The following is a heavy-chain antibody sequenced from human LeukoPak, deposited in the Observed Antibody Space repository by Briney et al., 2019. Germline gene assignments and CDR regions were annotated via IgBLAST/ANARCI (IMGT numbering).Heavy chain of an antibody. CDR2: IIPIFGTA. J-gene: IGHJ6*02. Sequence: SVKVSCKASGGTFSSYAISWVRQAPGQGLEWMGGIIPIFGTANYAQKFQGRVTITADESTSTAYMELSSLRSEDTAVYYCARDDPQVPAARYYYGVDVWGQGTTVTVSS. D-gene: IGHD2-2*01. CDR1: GGTFSSYA. CDR3: ARDDPQVPAARYYYGVDV. V-gene: IGHV1-69*13.